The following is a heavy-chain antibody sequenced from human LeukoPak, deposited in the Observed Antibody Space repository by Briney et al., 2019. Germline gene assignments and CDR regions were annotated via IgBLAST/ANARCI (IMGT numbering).Heavy chain of an antibody. CDR2: MNPNIGNT. CDR3: TRAHSGYDYYYGMDV. Sequence: GASVKVSCKASGYTFTSYDVNGVRQATGQGLEWMGWMNPNIGNTGYAQKFQGRVTMTRNTSISTAYMELSSVTSEDTAVYYCTRAHSGYDYYYGMDVWGQGTTVTVSS. D-gene: IGHD5-12*01. V-gene: IGHV1-8*01. J-gene: IGHJ6*02. CDR1: GYTFTSYD.